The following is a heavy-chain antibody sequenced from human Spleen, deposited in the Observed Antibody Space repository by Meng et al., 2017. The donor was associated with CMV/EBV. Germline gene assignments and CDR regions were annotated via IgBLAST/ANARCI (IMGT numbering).Heavy chain of an antibody. V-gene: IGHV3-30*02. CDR3: AKQGDTAMARIDY. Sequence: GESLKISCEASGFIFSTYGMHWVRQAPGKGLEWVAFIRYDGNDKYYADSVKGRFTISRDNSKNTVYVQMNSLRAEDTAVYYCAKQGDTAMARIDYWGQGTLVTVSS. CDR2: IRYDGNDK. D-gene: IGHD5-18*01. CDR1: GFIFSTYG. J-gene: IGHJ4*02.